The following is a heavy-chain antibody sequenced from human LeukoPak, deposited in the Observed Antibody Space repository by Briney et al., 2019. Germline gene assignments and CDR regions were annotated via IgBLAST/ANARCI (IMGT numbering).Heavy chain of an antibody. J-gene: IGHJ3*02. Sequence: SETLSLTCAVYGGSFSGYYWSWIRQPPGKGLEWIGEINHSGSTNYNPSLKGRVTISVDTSKNQFSLKLSSVTAADTAVYYCARARWYYDSSGYYYVDAFDIWGQGIMVTVSS. D-gene: IGHD3-22*01. CDR2: INHSGST. CDR3: ARARWYYDSSGYYYVDAFDI. V-gene: IGHV4-34*01. CDR1: GGSFSGYY.